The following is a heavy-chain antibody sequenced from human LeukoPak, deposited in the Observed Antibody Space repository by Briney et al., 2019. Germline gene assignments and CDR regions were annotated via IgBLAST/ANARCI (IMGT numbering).Heavy chain of an antibody. V-gene: IGHV4-34*01. CDR3: ARKYSSSWSEDY. J-gene: IGHJ4*02. D-gene: IGHD6-13*01. CDR2: INHSGST. CDR1: GGSFSGYY. Sequence: SGTLSLTCAVYGGSFSGYYWSWIRQPPGKGLEWIGEINHSGSTNYNPSLKSRVTIAVDTSKNQFSLKLSSVTAADTAVYYCARKYSSSWSEDYWGQGTLVTVSS.